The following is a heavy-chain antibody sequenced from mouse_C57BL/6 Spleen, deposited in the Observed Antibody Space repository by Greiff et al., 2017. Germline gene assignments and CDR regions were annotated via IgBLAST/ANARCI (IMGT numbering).Heavy chain of an antibody. CDR3: AIGENYYGSRLDS. CDR1: GYTFTSYW. J-gene: IGHJ2*01. D-gene: IGHD1-1*01. V-gene: IGHV1-50*01. CDR2: IDPSDSYT. Sequence: QVQLQQPGAELVKPGASVKLSCKASGYTFTSYWMQWVKQRPGQGLEWIGEIDPSDSYTNYNQKFKGKATLTVDTSSSTAYMQLSSLTSEDSAVYYCAIGENYYGSRLDSWGQGTTLTVSS.